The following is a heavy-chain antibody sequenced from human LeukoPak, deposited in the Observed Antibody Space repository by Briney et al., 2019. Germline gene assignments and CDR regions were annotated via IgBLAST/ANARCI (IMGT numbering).Heavy chain of an antibody. CDR3: AKDAQPRSRWFDP. CDR1: GFTFSSYW. Sequence: GGSLRLSCAASGFTFSSYWMNWARQAPGKGLEWVASINHNGNVNYYTISRDNAKNSLYLQMNTLRAEDTAMYYCAKDAQPRSRWFDPWGQGTLVTVSS. V-gene: IGHV3-7*03. D-gene: IGHD3-16*01. J-gene: IGHJ5*02. CDR2: INHNGNVN.